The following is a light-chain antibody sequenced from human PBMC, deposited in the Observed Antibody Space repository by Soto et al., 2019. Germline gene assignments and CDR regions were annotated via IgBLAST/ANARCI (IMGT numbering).Light chain of an antibody. CDR2: DAS. V-gene: IGKV3-11*01. J-gene: IGKJ4*01. Sequence: EIVLTQSPATLSLSPGDTATLSCRPSQSVINYLAWYQQRPGQAPRLLIWDASNRATGIPARFSASGSGTDFTLTISSLEFEDSAVYYCQQRHMWPLTFGGGTKVEIK. CDR1: QSVINY. CDR3: QQRHMWPLT.